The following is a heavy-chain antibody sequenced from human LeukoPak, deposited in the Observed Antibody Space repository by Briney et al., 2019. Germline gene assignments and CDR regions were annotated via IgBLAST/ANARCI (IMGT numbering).Heavy chain of an antibody. V-gene: IGHV4-39*07. Sequence: SETLSLTCTVSGGSISSSSYYWGWIRQPPGKGLEWIGSIYYSGSTYYNPSLKSRVTISVDTSKNQFSLKLSSVTAADTAAYYCARGGAYCGGDCYNYWGQGTLVTVSS. CDR3: ARGGAYCGGDCYNY. J-gene: IGHJ4*02. D-gene: IGHD2-21*02. CDR2: IYYSGST. CDR1: GGSISSSSYY.